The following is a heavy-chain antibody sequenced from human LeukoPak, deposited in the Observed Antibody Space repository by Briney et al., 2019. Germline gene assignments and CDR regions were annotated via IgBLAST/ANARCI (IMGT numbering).Heavy chain of an antibody. J-gene: IGHJ4*02. CDR2: VFYSGTT. CDR3: ARHGTCSRARCDRFIDY. CDR1: GGSVFSSSDY. D-gene: IGHD2/OR15-2a*01. V-gene: IGHV4-39*01. Sequence: SETLSLTCNVSGGSVFSSSDYWAWIRQPPGMGLEWLGRVFYSGTTYYSPSPKSRVTISVDTSKNQFFLKMNSVTAADTAVYYCARHGTCSRARCDRFIDYWGQGTLVTVSS.